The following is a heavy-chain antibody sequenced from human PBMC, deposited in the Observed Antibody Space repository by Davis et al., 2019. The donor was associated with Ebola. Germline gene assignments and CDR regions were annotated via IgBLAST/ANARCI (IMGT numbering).Heavy chain of an antibody. V-gene: IGHV3-23*01. CDR2: ISGSGGST. D-gene: IGHD3-3*01. CDR3: AKLGDYDFWSGYWVHGMDV. CDR1: GFTFSSYA. Sequence: SLKISCAASGFTFSSYAMSWVRQAPGQGLEWVSAISGSGGSTYYADSVKGRFTISRDNSKNTLYLQMNSLRAEDTAVYYCAKLGDYDFWSGYWVHGMDVWGQGTTVTVSS. J-gene: IGHJ6*02.